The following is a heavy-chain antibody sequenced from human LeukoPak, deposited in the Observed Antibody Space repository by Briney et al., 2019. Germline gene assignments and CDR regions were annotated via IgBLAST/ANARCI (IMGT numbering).Heavy chain of an antibody. D-gene: IGHD1-26*01. CDR3: ARQSNSGNYYSLDY. J-gene: IGHJ4*02. CDR2: IYPGDSDT. CDR1: GYIFTNYW. V-gene: IGHV5-51*01. Sequence: GESLKISCKGSGYIFTNYWIGWVRQMPGKGLEWMVIIYPGDSDTRYSPSFHGQVTISVDKSISTAYLQWGSLKASDTAIYYCARQSNSGNYYSLDYWGQGTLVTVSS.